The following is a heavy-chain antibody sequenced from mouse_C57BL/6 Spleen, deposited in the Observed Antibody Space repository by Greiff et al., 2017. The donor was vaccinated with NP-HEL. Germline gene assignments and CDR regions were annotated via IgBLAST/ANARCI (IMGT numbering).Heavy chain of an antibody. CDR1: GYTFTNYW. J-gene: IGHJ4*01. V-gene: IGHV1-63*01. CDR3: ARGDYEYAMDY. D-gene: IGHD1-1*01. CDR2: IYPGGGYT. Sequence: VKLMESGAELVRPGTSVKMSCKASGYTFTNYWIGWAKQRPGHGLEWIGDIYPGGGYTNYNEKFKGKATLTADKSSSTAYMQFSSLTSEDSAIYYCARGDYEYAMDYWGQGTSVTVSS.